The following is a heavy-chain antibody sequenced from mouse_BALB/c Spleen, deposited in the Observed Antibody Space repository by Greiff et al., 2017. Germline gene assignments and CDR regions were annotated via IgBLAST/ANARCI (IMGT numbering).Heavy chain of an antibody. CDR2: IWGDGST. Sequence: VQGVESGPGLVAPSQSLSITCTVSGFSLTGYGVNWVRQPPGKGLEWLGMIWGDGSTDYNSALKSRLSISKDNSKSQVFLKMNSLQTDDTARYYCARDLHYYGIAMDYWGQGTSVTVSS. CDR3: ARDLHYYGIAMDY. D-gene: IGHD1-1*01. V-gene: IGHV2-6-7*01. J-gene: IGHJ4*01. CDR1: GFSLTGYG.